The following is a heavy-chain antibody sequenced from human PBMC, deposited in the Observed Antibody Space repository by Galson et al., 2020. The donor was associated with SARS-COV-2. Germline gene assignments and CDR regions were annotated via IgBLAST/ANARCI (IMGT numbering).Heavy chain of an antibody. Sequence: SETLSLTCTVSGGSISSSYYWGWIRQPPGEGLEWIGIIPYSGSSYYNPSLKSRATMSVDTSMNQFSLKLTSVTAADTAVYYCARRGGSGYGSGWFDPWGQGTLVTVSS. CDR1: GGSISSSYY. CDR2: IPYSGSS. V-gene: IGHV4-39*01. J-gene: IGHJ5*02. D-gene: IGHD5-12*01. CDR3: ARRGGSGYGSGWFDP.